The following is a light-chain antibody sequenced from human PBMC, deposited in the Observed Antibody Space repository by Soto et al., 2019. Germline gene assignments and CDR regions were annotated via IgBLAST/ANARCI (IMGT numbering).Light chain of an antibody. Sequence: DIQMTQSPSSLSASVGDRVTTSCRASQSIRNYVSWYQQKPGTAPKLLIRAASILQSGVPSRFSGSGSGTDFTLTISSLQIEDFATYFCQQTDSTPQTFGQGTNVEI. CDR1: QSIRNY. CDR2: AAS. J-gene: IGKJ1*01. V-gene: IGKV1-39*01. CDR3: QQTDSTPQT.